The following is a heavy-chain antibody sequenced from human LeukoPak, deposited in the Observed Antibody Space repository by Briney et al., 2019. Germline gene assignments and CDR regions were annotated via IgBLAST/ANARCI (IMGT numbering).Heavy chain of an antibody. CDR3: ARAESIAARPFDY. Sequence: GASVKVSCKASGGTFSSYAISWVRQAPGQGLEWMGGIIPIFGTANYAQKFQGRVTITTDESTSTAYMELSSLRSEDTAVYYCARAESIAARPFDYWGQGTLVTVSS. CDR2: IIPIFGTA. CDR1: GGTFSSYA. D-gene: IGHD6-6*01. V-gene: IGHV1-69*05. J-gene: IGHJ4*02.